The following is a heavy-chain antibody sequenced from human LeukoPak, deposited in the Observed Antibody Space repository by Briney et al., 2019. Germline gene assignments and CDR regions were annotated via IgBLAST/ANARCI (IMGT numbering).Heavy chain of an antibody. J-gene: IGHJ6*02. CDR2: IYPGDSDT. CDR1: GYSLTSYW. D-gene: IGHD1-20*01. Sequence: GESLKISCKGSGYSLTSYWIGWVRQMPGKGLEWMGIIYPGDSDTRYSPSFQGQVTISADKSISTAYLQWSSLKASDTAMYYCARQSGYNWNYYGMDVWGQGTTVTVSS. V-gene: IGHV5-51*01. CDR3: ARQSGYNWNYYGMDV.